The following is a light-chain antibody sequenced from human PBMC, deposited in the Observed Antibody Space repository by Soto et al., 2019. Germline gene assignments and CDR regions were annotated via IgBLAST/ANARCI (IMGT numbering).Light chain of an antibody. CDR1: QSVSSSY. J-gene: IGKJ2*01. Sequence: EIVLTQSPGTLSLSPGERATLSCRASQSVSSSYLAWYQQKPGQAPRLLIYAASSRATAIPDRFSGSGSGRDLTLTISRLELEDFAVYYCQQYGSAPPYTFGQGTKLEIK. V-gene: IGKV3-20*01. CDR2: AAS. CDR3: QQYGSAPPYT.